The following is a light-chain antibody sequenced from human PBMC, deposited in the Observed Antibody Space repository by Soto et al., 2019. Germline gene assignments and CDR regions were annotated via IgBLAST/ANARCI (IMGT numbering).Light chain of an antibody. CDR1: QSISRF. J-gene: IGKJ2*01. CDR2: TAS. CDR3: QQSYSAPQV. V-gene: IGKV1-39*01. Sequence: DIQMTQSPSSLSASVGDTVTITCRASQSISRFLNWYRQKTGEAHELLIYTASTLQHGVPSRFSGSGSGTEFTLTISSLQPDDLASYYCQQSYSAPQVFGQGTKLEIK.